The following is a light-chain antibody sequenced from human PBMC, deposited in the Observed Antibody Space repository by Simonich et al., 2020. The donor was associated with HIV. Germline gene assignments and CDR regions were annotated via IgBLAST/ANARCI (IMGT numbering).Light chain of an antibody. CDR2: GNI. Sequence: QSVLTQPPSGSGAPGQRVTISCTGGTSNVGAGYDVHWYQQRPGTAPKLLISGNINRPSGVPDRFSGSKSGTSASLAITGLQAEDEADYYCQSYDSSLTSWVFGGGTKLTVL. CDR1: TSNVGAGYD. CDR3: QSYDSSLTSWV. J-gene: IGLJ3*02. V-gene: IGLV1-40*01.